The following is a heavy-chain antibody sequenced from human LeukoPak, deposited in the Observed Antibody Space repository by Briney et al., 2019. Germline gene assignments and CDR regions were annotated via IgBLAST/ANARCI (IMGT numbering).Heavy chain of an antibody. CDR3: ARAGYSYGTGYYFDY. CDR2: IYYTGAT. CDR1: GGSISSYY. J-gene: IGHJ4*02. V-gene: IGHV4-59*01. D-gene: IGHD5-18*01. Sequence: PSETLSLTCTVSGGSISSYYWSWIRLPPGKGLEWIGYIYYTGATYYNPSLKSRVTISLDTSKNQFSLKLSSVTAADAVVYYCARAGYSYGTGYYFDYWGQEALVTVSS.